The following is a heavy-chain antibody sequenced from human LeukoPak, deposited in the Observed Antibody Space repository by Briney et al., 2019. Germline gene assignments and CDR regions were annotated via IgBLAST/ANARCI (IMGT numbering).Heavy chain of an antibody. CDR3: ARSLPYTMENGMDV. CDR2: MNPNSGNT. Sequence: ASVKVSCKASGYTFTSYDINWVRQATGQGLEWMGWMNPNSGNTGYAQKFQGRVTITRNTSISTAYMELSSLRSEDTAVYYCARSLPYTMENGMDVWGQGTTVTVSS. D-gene: IGHD3-10*01. CDR1: GYTFTSYD. J-gene: IGHJ6*02. V-gene: IGHV1-8*03.